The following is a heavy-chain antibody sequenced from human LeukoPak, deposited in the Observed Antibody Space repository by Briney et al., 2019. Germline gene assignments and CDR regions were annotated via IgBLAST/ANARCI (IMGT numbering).Heavy chain of an antibody. J-gene: IGHJ4*02. CDR1: GDTFHRYV. V-gene: IGHV1-69*13. CDR2: IIPMIDTP. CDR3: ARVGAEGYFDY. D-gene: IGHD4/OR15-4a*01. Sequence: SVTVSCKASGDTFHRYVMTWVRQAPGQGLEWMGGIIPMIDTPNSAQKSQGRVTFTADESTNTAYMELSSLRSEDTAVYYCARVGAEGYFDYWGQGTLVTVSS.